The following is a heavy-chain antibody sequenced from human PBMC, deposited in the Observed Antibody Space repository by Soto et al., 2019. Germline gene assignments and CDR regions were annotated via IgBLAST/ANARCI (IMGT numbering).Heavy chain of an antibody. CDR1: GFTFSSYG. V-gene: IGHV3-33*01. D-gene: IGHD3-9*01. Sequence: QVQLVESGGGVVQPGRSLRLSCAASGFTFSSYGMHWVRQAPGKGLEWVAVIWYDGSNKYYADSVKGRFTISRDNSKNTLYLQMNSLRAEDTAVYYCARDVRYFDWLFLDYWGQGPLVTVSS. CDR3: ARDVRYFDWLFLDY. CDR2: IWYDGSNK. J-gene: IGHJ4*02.